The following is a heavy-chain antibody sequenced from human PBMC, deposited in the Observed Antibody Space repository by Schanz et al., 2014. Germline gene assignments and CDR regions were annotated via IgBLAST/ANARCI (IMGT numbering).Heavy chain of an antibody. CDR2: INPSGGST. CDR3: ARALFGSGHGDV. CDR1: GHTFTSYY. V-gene: IGHV1-46*01. D-gene: IGHD3-10*01. J-gene: IGHJ6*02. Sequence: QVQLVQPGAEVKKPGASVKLSCKASGHTFTSYYLHWVRQAPGQGLEWMGMINPSGGSTTYAQKCQGRVTMTRDTSISTAYMELSRLKSDDTAVYYCARALFGSGHGDVWGQGTTVTVSS.